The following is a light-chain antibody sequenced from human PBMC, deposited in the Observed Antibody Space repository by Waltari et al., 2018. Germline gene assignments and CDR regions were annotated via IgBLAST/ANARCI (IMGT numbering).Light chain of an antibody. CDR2: ATS. Sequence: DIQMTQSPISLSASVGDRVNITCRASQGITNSLAWYQQKPGQAPELLLYATSRLEGGVPSRFSGSGSGTDYTLTISSLQPEDFATYYCQQYYSTPYTFGQGTRLEIK. CDR3: QQYYSTPYT. CDR1: QGITNS. V-gene: IGKV1-NL1*01. J-gene: IGKJ2*01.